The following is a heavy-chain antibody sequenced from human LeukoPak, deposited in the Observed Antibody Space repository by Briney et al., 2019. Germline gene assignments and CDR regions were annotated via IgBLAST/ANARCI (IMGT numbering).Heavy chain of an antibody. Sequence: ASVKVSCKDSGYTFTHYAVHWVRQAPGQRLEWMGWTNVGNDYTEYSQKFQDRLTITSDTTATTVYMELSSLRSEDTAVYYCARDDFSTYPGLNYFDYWGQGSLVTVSS. CDR3: ARDDFSTYPGLNYFDY. CDR2: TNVGNDYT. J-gene: IGHJ4*02. CDR1: GYTFTHYA. D-gene: IGHD4-11*01. V-gene: IGHV1-3*01.